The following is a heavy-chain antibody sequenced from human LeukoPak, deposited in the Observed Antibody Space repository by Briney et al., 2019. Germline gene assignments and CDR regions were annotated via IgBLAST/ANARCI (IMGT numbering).Heavy chain of an antibody. CDR3: ARGSITMVRGVINEGSWFDP. Sequence: TLSLTCTVSGGSISSGGYYWSWIRQHPGKGLEWIGYIYYSGSTYYNPSLKSRVTISVDTSKNQFSLKLSSVTAADTAVYYCARGSITMVRGVINEGSWFDPWGQGTLVTVSS. CDR1: GGSISSGGYY. D-gene: IGHD3-10*01. CDR2: IYYSGST. V-gene: IGHV4-31*03. J-gene: IGHJ5*02.